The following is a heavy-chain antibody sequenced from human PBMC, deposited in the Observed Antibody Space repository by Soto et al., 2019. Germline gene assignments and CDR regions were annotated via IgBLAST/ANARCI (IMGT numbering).Heavy chain of an antibody. V-gene: IGHV4-34*01. Sequence: QVQLQQWGAGLLKPSETLSLTCAVYGGSFSGYYWSWIRQPPGKGLEWIGEINHSGSTNYNPSLKSRVTISVDTSKNQFSLKLSSVTAADTAVYYCARGVAVAGIFSWSIDPWGQGTLVTVSS. CDR2: INHSGST. CDR3: ARGVAVAGIFSWSIDP. J-gene: IGHJ5*02. D-gene: IGHD6-19*01. CDR1: GGSFSGYY.